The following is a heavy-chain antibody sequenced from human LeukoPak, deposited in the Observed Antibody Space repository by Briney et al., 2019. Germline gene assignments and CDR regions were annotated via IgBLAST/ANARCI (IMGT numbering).Heavy chain of an antibody. J-gene: IGHJ4*02. V-gene: IGHV1-3*01. D-gene: IGHD6-13*01. CDR2: INAGNGNT. CDR1: GYTFTSYA. Sequence: ASVKVSCKASGYTFTSYAMNWVRQAPGQRLEWMGWINAGNGNTKYSQKFQGRVTITRDTSASTAYMELSSLRSEDTAVYYCARDKSARSAAGTLNYWGQGTLVTVSS. CDR3: ARDKSARSAAGTLNY.